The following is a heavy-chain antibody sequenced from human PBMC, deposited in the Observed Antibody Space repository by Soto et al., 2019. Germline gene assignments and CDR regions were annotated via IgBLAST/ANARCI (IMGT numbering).Heavy chain of an antibody. CDR1: GGTISSHD. D-gene: IGHD4-17*01. CDR2: IYYSGST. V-gene: IGHV4-59*11. CDR3: ARRYGASFDY. J-gene: IGHJ4*02. Sequence: SEILSLRYTVSGGTISSHDWRWIRQPPGKGLEWIGYIYYSGSTNYNPSLKSRVTISVDTSKNQFSLKLSSVTAADTAVYYCARRYGASFDYWGQGTLVTVSS.